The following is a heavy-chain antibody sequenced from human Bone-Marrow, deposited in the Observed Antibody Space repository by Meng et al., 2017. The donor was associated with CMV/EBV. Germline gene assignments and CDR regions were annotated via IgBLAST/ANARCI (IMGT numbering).Heavy chain of an antibody. D-gene: IGHD3-3*01. CDR2: ISSSSSYI. CDR3: ARDFSYGMDV. Sequence: GESLKISCAASGFTFSSYSMNWVRQAPGKGLEWVSSISSSSSYIYYADSVKGRFTISRDNAKNSLYLQMNSLRAEDTAVYYCARDFSYGMDVLGQGTTVTGSS. V-gene: IGHV3-21*01. CDR1: GFTFSSYS. J-gene: IGHJ6*02.